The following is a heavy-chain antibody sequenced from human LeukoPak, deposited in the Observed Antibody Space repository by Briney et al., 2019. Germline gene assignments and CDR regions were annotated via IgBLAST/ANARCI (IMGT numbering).Heavy chain of an antibody. J-gene: IGHJ1*01. CDR3: ARGFPDKVWGNSRPTAGYFQH. Sequence: SETLSLTCIVSGGSLSNYYWTWIRQPPGKGLEWIGYIYYSGGTNYNPSLKSRVTILVDMSKNQFSLKLGSVTAADTAVYYCARGFPDKVWGNSRPTAGYFQHWGQGTLVTVSS. V-gene: IGHV4-59*08. D-gene: IGHD3-16*01. CDR2: IYYSGGT. CDR1: GGSLSNYY.